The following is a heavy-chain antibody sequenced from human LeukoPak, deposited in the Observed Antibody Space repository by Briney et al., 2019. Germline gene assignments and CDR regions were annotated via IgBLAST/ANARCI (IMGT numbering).Heavy chain of an antibody. J-gene: IGHJ4*02. V-gene: IGHV4-38-2*02. CDR1: GYSISSGYY. CDR3: ARDPWEGRYCSSTSCYVDDY. CDR2: IYHSGST. Sequence: SETLSLTCTVSGYSISSGYYWGWIRQPPGKGLEWIGSIYHSGSTYYNPSLKSRVTISVDTSKNQFSLKLSSVTAADTAVYYCARDPWEGRYCSSTSCYVDDYWGQGTLVTVSS. D-gene: IGHD2-2*01.